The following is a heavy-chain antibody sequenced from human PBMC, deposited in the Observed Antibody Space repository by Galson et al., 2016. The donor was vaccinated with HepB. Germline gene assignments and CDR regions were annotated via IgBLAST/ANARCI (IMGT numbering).Heavy chain of an antibody. D-gene: IGHD3-10*01. V-gene: IGHV3-30*04. CDR3: ATNRWFGGLSQVDN. J-gene: IGHJ4*02. Sequence: SLRLSCAASGFTFVNYAFHWVRQAPGKGLGWVAVISNDGSHAFYAAYARGRFTISRDGSTNTVYLQMNSLRGEDTAVYFCATNRWFGGLSQVDNWGQGTLVTVSS. CDR2: ISNDGSHA. CDR1: GFTFVNYA.